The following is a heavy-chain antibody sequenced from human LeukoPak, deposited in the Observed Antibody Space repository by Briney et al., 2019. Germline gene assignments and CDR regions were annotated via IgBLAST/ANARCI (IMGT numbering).Heavy chain of an antibody. CDR2: INAGTGNT. CDR3: ARLNGWYGLDY. V-gene: IGHV1-3*01. D-gene: IGHD6-19*01. Sequence: GASVKVSCKASGYTFTSYAIHWVRQAPGQRLEWMGWINAGTGNTKYSQRFQGRVTITRDTSARTAYMELSSLRSEGTAVYYCARLNGWYGLDYWGQGTRVTVSS. CDR1: GYTFTSYA. J-gene: IGHJ4*02.